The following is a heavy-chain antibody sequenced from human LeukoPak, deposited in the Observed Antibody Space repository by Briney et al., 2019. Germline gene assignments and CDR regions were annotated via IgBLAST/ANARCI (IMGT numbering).Heavy chain of an antibody. CDR2: IYPGDSDT. Sequence: GESLKISCKVSGYSFPNYWIGWVRQMPGKGLEWMGIIYPGDSDTRYSPSFQGQVTISADKSINTAYLQWSSLKASDTAIYYCARRGEAMDPFDYWGQGTLVTVSS. CDR1: GYSFPNYW. V-gene: IGHV5-51*01. J-gene: IGHJ4*02. D-gene: IGHD5-18*01. CDR3: ARRGEAMDPFDY.